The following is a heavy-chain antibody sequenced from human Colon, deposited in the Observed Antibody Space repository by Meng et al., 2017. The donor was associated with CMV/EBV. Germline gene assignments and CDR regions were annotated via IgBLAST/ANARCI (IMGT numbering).Heavy chain of an antibody. CDR2: IKSKTDGGTT. CDR1: GFTFSNAW. D-gene: IGHD2-2*01. CDR3: TTPDIVVVPAASFDY. V-gene: IGHV3-15*01. Sequence: GGSLRLSCAASGFTFSNAWMSWVRQAPGKGLEWVGRIKSKTDGGTTDYAAPVKGRFTISRDESKNTLYLQMNSLKTEDTAVYYCTTPDIVVVPAASFDYWGQGTLVTVSS. J-gene: IGHJ4*02.